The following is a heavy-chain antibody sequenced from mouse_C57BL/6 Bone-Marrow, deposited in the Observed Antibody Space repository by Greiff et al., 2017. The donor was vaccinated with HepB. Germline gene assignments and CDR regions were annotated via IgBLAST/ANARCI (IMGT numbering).Heavy chain of an antibody. CDR3: AREGSYYAMDY. Sequence: VQLQQPGAELVRPGSSVKLSCKASGYTFTSYWMHWVKQRPIQGLEWIGNIDPSDSETHYNQKFKDKATLTVDKSSSTAYMQLSSLTSEDSAVYHCAREGSYYAMDYWGQGTSVTVSS. CDR1: GYTFTSYW. V-gene: IGHV1-52*01. J-gene: IGHJ4*01. CDR2: IDPSDSET.